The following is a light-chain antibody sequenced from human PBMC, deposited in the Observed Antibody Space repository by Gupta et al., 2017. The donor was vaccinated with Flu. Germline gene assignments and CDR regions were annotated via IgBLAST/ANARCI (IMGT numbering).Light chain of an antibody. CDR1: RSHSGSNS. CDR3: AQWDDILDGPV. J-gene: IGLJ2*01. Sequence: QSVLTQPPSVSGTPGQRLPLSCSRSRSHSGSNSVSWSQQFPGAAPKVLIYNDTERPSGAAARFSGTKSGASASLFIDGRQSADEAIYFCAQWDDILDGPVFGGGTRLTVL. CDR2: NDT. V-gene: IGLV1-44*01.